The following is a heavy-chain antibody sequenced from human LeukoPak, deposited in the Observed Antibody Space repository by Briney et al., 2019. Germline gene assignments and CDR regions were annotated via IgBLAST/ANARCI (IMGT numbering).Heavy chain of an antibody. D-gene: IGHD3-3*01. V-gene: IGHV4-39*01. CDR3: ARRYDFWSGYPPPLDY. CDR2: IYYSGSN. Sequence: SETLSLTCTVSGGSISSSSYYWGWIRQPPGTGLEWLGSIYYSGSNYYNPSLKSRVTISVDTSKNQFSLKLSSVTAADTAVYYCARRYDFWSGYPPPLDYWGQGTLVTVSS. J-gene: IGHJ4*02. CDR1: GGSISSSSYY.